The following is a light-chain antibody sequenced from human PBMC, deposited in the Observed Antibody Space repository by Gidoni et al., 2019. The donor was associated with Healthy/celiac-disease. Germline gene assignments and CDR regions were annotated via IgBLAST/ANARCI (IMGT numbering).Light chain of an antibody. V-gene: IGKV1-39*01. CDR3: QKSYSTSLT. CDR1: QSISSY. CDR2: AAS. J-gene: IGKJ4*01. Sequence: DIQMTQSPSSLSASVGDRVTITCRASQSISSYLNWYQQKPGQAPKLLIYAASRLQSGVPSRLSGSGSGKDLTLTISSLQTEDFATYYCQKSYSTSLTFGGGTKVEIK.